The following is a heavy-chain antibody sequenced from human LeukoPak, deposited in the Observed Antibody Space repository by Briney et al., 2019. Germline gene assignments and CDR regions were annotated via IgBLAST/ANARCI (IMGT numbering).Heavy chain of an antibody. CDR3: ARDLSHSSSPYYFDY. CDR2: ISGSSSYI. CDR1: GFTFSTYT. D-gene: IGHD6-13*01. Sequence: GGSLRLSCAASGFTFSTYTMNWVRQAPGKGLEWVSSISGSSSYIYYRDSVKGRFTISRDNAKNSLYLQMNSLRAEDTAVYYCARDLSHSSSPYYFDYWGQGSLVTVSS. V-gene: IGHV3-21*01. J-gene: IGHJ4*02.